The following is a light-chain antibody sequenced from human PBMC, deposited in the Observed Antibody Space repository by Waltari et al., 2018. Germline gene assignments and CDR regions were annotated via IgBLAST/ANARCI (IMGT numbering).Light chain of an antibody. V-gene: IGKV1-39*01. CDR3: QQSHSVPRT. J-gene: IGKJ3*01. CDR2: VAS. Sequence: DIQMTQSPSPLHASVGDRVPIYCRASQSIGSYLNWYQQKPGKAHKLLVYVASSLPSGVPARFGVNGSEADFTLSISGLQPEDFATFYCQQSHSVPRTFSPGTKVDI. CDR1: QSIGSY.